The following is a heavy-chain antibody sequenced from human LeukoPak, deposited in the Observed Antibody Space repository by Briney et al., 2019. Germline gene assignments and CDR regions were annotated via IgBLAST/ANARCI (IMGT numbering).Heavy chain of an antibody. V-gene: IGHV1-46*01. CDR3: ARGGLGIAADYRDDAFDI. CDR1: GYTFTSYY. CDR2: INPSGGST. Sequence: ASVKVSCKASGYTFTSYYMHWVRQAPGQGLEWMGIINPSGGSTSYAQKFQGRVTMTRDTSTSTVYMELSSLRSEDTAVYYCARGGLGIAADYRDDAFDIWGQGTMVTVSS. D-gene: IGHD6-13*01. J-gene: IGHJ3*02.